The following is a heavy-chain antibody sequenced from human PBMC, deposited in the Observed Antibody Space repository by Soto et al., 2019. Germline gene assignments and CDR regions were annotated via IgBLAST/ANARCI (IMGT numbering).Heavy chain of an antibody. Sequence: QVQLVESGGGVVQPGRSLRLSCAASGFTFSSYAMHWVRQAPCKGLEWVAVISYDGSSKYYADSVKGRFTISRDNSKNTLYLQMNSLRAEDTAVYYCARGAYNWNFDAFDISGQGTMVTVSS. J-gene: IGHJ3*02. CDR2: ISYDGSSK. CDR1: GFTFSSYA. CDR3: ARGAYNWNFDAFDI. V-gene: IGHV3-30-3*01. D-gene: IGHD1-7*01.